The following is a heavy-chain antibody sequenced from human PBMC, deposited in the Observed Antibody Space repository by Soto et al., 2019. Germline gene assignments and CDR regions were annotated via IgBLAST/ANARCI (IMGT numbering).Heavy chain of an antibody. D-gene: IGHD2-15*01. CDR3: AREINSHFDY. Sequence: QVQLVESGGGVVQPGRSLRLSCAASGLTFSSYGMIWVRQAPGKGLEWVAVISYDGSDKYYADSVKGRFTISRDNSKNTLFLQMNSPRADDTAVYYCAREINSHFDYWGQGTLVTVSS. V-gene: IGHV3-30-3*01. CDR2: ISYDGSDK. J-gene: IGHJ4*02. CDR1: GLTFSSYG.